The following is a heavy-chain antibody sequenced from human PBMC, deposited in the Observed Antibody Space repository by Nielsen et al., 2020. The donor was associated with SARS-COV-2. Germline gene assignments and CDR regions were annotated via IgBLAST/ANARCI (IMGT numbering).Heavy chain of an antibody. D-gene: IGHD2-15*01. CDR1: GGSFSGYY. V-gene: IGHV4-34*01. Sequence: SETLSLTCAVYGGSFSGYYWSWIRQPPGKGLEWIGEINHSGSTNYNPSLKSRVTISVDTSKNQFSLKLSSVTAADTAVYYCARGPYCSGGSCYANWFDPWGQGTLVTVSS. CDR3: ARGPYCSGGSCYANWFDP. CDR2: INHSGST. J-gene: IGHJ5*02.